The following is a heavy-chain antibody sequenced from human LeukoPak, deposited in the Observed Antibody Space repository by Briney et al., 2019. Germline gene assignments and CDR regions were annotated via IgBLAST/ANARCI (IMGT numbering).Heavy chain of an antibody. CDR3: ARDQPYMDV. J-gene: IGHJ6*03. CDR1: GYSISSGYY. Sequence: SETLSLTCIVSGYSISSGYYWVWIRQPPGKGLEWIGGIYHSGSTLYTPYLKSPVTISVDTSKNKFSLKLSSVTAADTAMYYCARDQPYMDVWGEGTTVTVSS. CDR2: IYHSGST. V-gene: IGHV4-38-2*02.